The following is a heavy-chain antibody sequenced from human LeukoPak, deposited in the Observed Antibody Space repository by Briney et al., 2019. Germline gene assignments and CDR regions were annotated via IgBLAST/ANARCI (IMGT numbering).Heavy chain of an antibody. Sequence: SETLSLTCTVSGGSISSYYWSWIRQPPGKGLEWIGYIYYSGSTNYNPSLKSRVTISVDTSKNQFSLKLSSVTAADTAVYHCARLSQGTHYCSGGSCYEGTYDYWGQGTLVTVSS. D-gene: IGHD2-15*01. CDR2: IYYSGST. V-gene: IGHV4-59*01. J-gene: IGHJ4*02. CDR3: ARLSQGTHYCSGGSCYEGTYDY. CDR1: GGSISSYY.